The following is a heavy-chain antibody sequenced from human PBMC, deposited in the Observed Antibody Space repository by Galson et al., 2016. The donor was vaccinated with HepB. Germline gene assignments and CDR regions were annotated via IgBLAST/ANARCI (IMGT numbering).Heavy chain of an antibody. CDR2: IWFDGSNE. CDR1: GFTFSSHD. V-gene: IGHV3-33*01. CDR3: ATSPYCGGGSCYPVGY. Sequence: SLRLSCAASGFTFSSHDMHWVRQAPGKGLEWVAFIWFDGSNEKYADSVKGRFTISRDNSKNTLYLQMNSLRADDTAVYYCATSPYCGGGSCYPVGYWGQGTLVTVSS. J-gene: IGHJ4*02. D-gene: IGHD2-15*01.